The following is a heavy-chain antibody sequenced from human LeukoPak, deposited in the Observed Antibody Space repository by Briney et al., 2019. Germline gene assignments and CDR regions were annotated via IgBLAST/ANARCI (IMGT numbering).Heavy chain of an antibody. Sequence: GGSLRLSCAASGFTFSSYAMSWVRQAPGKGLEWVSTISSSDGRTYYADSVKGRFTISRDNSKNTLFLQMNSLRAEGTAVYYCAKLYDFWSGYLDYWGQGTLVTVSS. D-gene: IGHD3-3*01. J-gene: IGHJ4*02. CDR2: ISSSDGRT. CDR3: AKLYDFWSGYLDY. V-gene: IGHV3-23*01. CDR1: GFTFSSYA.